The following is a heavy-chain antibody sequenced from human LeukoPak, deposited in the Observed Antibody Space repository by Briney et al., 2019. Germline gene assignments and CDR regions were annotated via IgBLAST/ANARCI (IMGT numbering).Heavy chain of an antibody. J-gene: IGHJ4*02. CDR3: ARAMGATMVH. Sequence: SETLSLTCAVYGGSFRGYYWSWIRQPPGKGLEWIGEINHSGSTNYNPSLKSRVTISVDTSKNQFSLKLSSVTAADTAVYYCARAMGATMVHWGQGTLVTVSS. CDR2: INHSGST. D-gene: IGHD1-26*01. V-gene: IGHV4-34*01. CDR1: GGSFRGYY.